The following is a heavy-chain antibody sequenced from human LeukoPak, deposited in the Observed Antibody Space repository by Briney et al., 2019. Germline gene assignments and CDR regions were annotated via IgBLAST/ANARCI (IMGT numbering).Heavy chain of an antibody. CDR2: ISYDGSNK. J-gene: IGHJ4*02. Sequence: PGRSLRLSCAASRFIFNDYAMHWVRQAPGKGLEWVAVISYDGSNKYYADSVKGRFTISRDNSKNTLSLQMNSLRAEDTAVYYCARGWPPDYWGQGTLVTVSS. CDR1: RFIFNDYA. D-gene: IGHD6-13*01. CDR3: ARGWPPDY. V-gene: IGHV3-30*04.